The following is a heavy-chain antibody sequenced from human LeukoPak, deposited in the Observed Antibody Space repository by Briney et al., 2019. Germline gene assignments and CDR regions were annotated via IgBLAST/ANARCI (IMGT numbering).Heavy chain of an antibody. D-gene: IGHD1-14*01. J-gene: IGHJ4*02. CDR1: GFTFSTYW. Sequence: PGGSLRLSCAASGFTFSTYWMHWVRQPPGRGLVWDSRINNDGSSTSYADSVKGRFTISRDNAKNTLYLQMNSLRAEDTAVYYCVRGTGFFDYWGQGTLVTVSS. V-gene: IGHV3-74*01. CDR3: VRGTGFFDY. CDR2: INNDGSST.